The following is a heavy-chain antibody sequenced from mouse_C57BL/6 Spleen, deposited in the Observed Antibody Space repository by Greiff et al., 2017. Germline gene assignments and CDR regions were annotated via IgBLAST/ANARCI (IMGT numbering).Heavy chain of an antibody. Sequence: EVKVVESGGGLVKPGGSLKLSCAASGFTFSDYGMHWVRQAPEKGLEWVAYISSGSSTIYYADTVKGRFTISRDNAKNTMFLQMTSLRSEDTAMYYCARQGLGYYFDYWGQGTTLTVSS. CDR3: ARQGLGYYFDY. CDR2: ISSGSSTI. D-gene: IGHD3-1*01. J-gene: IGHJ2*01. CDR1: GFTFSDYG. V-gene: IGHV5-17*01.